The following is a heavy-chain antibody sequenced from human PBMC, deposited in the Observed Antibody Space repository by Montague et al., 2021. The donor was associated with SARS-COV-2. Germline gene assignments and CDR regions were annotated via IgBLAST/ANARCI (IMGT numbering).Heavy chain of an antibody. V-gene: IGHV4-31*03. Sequence: TLSLTCNVSGDSINSGDHYWSWIRQHPGKGLEWIGYIYSSGSTYYNPSLKSRVTISADTSKNQFSLKLSSVTAADTAVYYCARLTAGYCSGGSCYWGTGFDYWGQGTLVTVSS. CDR3: ARLTAGYCSGGSCYWGTGFDY. J-gene: IGHJ4*02. D-gene: IGHD2-15*01. CDR2: IYSSGST. CDR1: GDSINSGDHY.